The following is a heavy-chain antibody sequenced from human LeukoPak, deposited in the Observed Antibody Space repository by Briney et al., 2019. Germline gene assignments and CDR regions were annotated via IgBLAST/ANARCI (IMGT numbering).Heavy chain of an antibody. V-gene: IGHV1-2*02. J-gene: IGHJ4*02. CDR1: GYTFTGYY. Sequence: ASVKVSCKASGYTFTGYYMHWVRQAPGQGLEWMGWINPNSGGTNYAQKLQGRVTMTRDTSISTAYMELTRLTSDDTAVYYCARAPASEPHDCWGQGTLVTVSS. CDR3: ARAPASEPHDC. D-gene: IGHD1-14*01. CDR2: INPNSGGT.